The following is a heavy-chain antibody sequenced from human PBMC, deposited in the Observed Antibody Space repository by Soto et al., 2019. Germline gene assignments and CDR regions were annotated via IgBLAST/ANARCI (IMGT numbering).Heavy chain of an antibody. J-gene: IGHJ4*02. Sequence: QVQLVQSGAEVKKPGASVKVSCKASGYTFTDYYMHWVRQAPGQGLEWMGWINPNSGDTRYAQHFQGRVAMTRDTSDSTVYMDLNSLRYDDTAMYYCTRASTVACVLSNSLPNDYWGQGTLVTVSS. CDR3: TRASTVACVLSNSLPNDY. V-gene: IGHV1-2*02. CDR1: GYTFTDYY. CDR2: INPNSGDT. D-gene: IGHD6-19*01.